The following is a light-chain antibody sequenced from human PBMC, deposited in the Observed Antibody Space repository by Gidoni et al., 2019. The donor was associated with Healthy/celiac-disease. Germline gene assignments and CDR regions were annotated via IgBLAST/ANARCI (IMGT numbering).Light chain of an antibody. V-gene: IGLV2-23*01. Sequence: QSALTQPASVSGSPGQSITISCTGTSSDVGSYNLVSWYQQHPGKAPKLMIYEGSKRPSGVSTRFSGSKSGNTASLTISGLQAEDEADYYCCSYAGSSTYVVFGGGTKLTVL. CDR3: CSYAGSSTYVV. CDR2: EGS. J-gene: IGLJ2*01. CDR1: SSDVGSYNL.